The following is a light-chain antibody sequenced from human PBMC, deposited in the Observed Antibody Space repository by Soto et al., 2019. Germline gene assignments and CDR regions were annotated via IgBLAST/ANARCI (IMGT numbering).Light chain of an antibody. Sequence: QSALTQPASVSGSPGQSITISCTGTSSDVGGYNYVSWYQQHPGKAPKLMIYEVSNRPSGVSNRFSGSKSGNTASLTISGLQAEDEAVYYCSSYTSSSTRIFGTGTQLTVL. J-gene: IGLJ1*01. CDR1: SSDVGGYNY. V-gene: IGLV2-14*01. CDR2: EVS. CDR3: SSYTSSSTRI.